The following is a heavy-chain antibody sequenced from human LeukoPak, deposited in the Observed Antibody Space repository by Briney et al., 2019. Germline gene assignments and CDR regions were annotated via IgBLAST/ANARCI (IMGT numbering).Heavy chain of an antibody. D-gene: IGHD2-2*01. CDR1: GLTFSDLY. J-gene: IGHJ4*02. CDR2: SRDKNNGYTT. Sequence: GGSLRLSCAASGLTFSDLYMDWVRQAPGKGLEWVGRSRDKNNGYTTDYAASVKGRFTISRDVSKNSLYLQMNSLKIEDTAVYYCARAGQGYCTSISCYLSLDFWGQGTLVTVSS. V-gene: IGHV3-72*01. CDR3: ARAGQGYCTSISCYLSLDF.